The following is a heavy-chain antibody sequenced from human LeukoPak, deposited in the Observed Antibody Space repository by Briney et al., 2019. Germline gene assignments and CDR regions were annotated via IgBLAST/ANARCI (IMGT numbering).Heavy chain of an antibody. CDR2: IGIAGDT. J-gene: IGHJ2*01. CDR3: ARARSPTLGYFDL. V-gene: IGHV3-13*01. Sequence: PGGSLRLSCAASGFTFSSYGMHWVRQPTGKGLEWVSGIGIAGDTYYLGSVKGRFTISRENAKNSLYLQMNILRAGDTAVYYCARARSPTLGYFDLWGRGTLVTVSS. D-gene: IGHD1-26*01. CDR1: GFTFSSYG.